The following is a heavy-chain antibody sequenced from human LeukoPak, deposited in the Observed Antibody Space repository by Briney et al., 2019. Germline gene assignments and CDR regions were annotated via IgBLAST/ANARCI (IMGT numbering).Heavy chain of an antibody. D-gene: IGHD3-16*01. J-gene: IGHJ4*02. Sequence: GGSLRLSCTASGFTFGDYAMSWFRQAPGKGLEWVSFLRSKAYGGTAEYAASVRGRFTISRDDSKSIAYLQMNSLKTEDTAVYYCTREFTYRFDYWGQRTLVTVSS. CDR2: LRSKAYGGTA. CDR1: GFTFGDYA. V-gene: IGHV3-49*03. CDR3: TREFTYRFDY.